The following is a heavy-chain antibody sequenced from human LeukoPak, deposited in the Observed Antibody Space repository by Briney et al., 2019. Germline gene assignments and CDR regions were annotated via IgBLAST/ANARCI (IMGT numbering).Heavy chain of an antibody. CDR3: ARAPRSTYDY. Sequence: PSETLSLTCTVSGGSISSYYWSWIRQPPGKGLEWIGYIYYSGSTNYNPSLKSRVTISVDTSKNQFSLKLSSVTAADTAVYYCARAPRSTYDYWGQGTLVTVSS. J-gene: IGHJ4*02. V-gene: IGHV4-59*12. CDR2: IYYSGST. CDR1: GGSISSYY.